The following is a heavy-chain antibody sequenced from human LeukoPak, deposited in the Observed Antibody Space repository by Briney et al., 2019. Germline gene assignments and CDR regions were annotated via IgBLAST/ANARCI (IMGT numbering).Heavy chain of an antibody. CDR3: ARGTRYFDWLLYYGMDV. V-gene: IGHV1-8*01. Sequence: APVKVSCKASGYTFTSYDINWVRQATGQGLEWMGWMNPNSGNTGYAQKFQGRVTMTRNTSISTAYMELSSLRSEDTAVYYCARGTRYFDWLLYYGMDVWGQGTTVTVSS. CDR2: MNPNSGNT. D-gene: IGHD3-9*01. J-gene: IGHJ6*02. CDR1: GYTFTSYD.